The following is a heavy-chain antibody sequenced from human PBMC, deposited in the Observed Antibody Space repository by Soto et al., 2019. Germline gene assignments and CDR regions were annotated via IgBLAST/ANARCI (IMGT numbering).Heavy chain of an antibody. CDR2: IIPIFGTA. CDR1: GGTFSSYA. CDR3: AKDHRSSSSTYGMDV. V-gene: IGHV1-69*13. J-gene: IGHJ6*02. D-gene: IGHD6-13*01. Sequence: SVKVSCKASGGTFSSYAISWVRQAPGQGLEWMGGIIPIFGTANYAQKFQGRVTITADDSTSTAYMELSSLRSDDTAVYYCAKDHRSSSSTYGMDVWGQGTTVTVAS.